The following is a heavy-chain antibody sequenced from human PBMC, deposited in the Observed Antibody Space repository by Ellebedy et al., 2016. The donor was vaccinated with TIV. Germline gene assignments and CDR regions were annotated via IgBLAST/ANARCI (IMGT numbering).Heavy chain of an antibody. CDR1: GFTFSSYA. D-gene: IGHD3-10*01. CDR3: AKDLRRMVRGVEAQGIFDY. Sequence: GESLKISCAASGFTFSSYAMHWVRQAPGKGLEWVAVISYDGSNKYYADSVKGRFTISRDKSKNTLYVQMNSLRPEDTAVYYCAKDLRRMVRGVEAQGIFDYWGQGSLVTVTS. J-gene: IGHJ4*02. V-gene: IGHV3-30-3*01. CDR2: ISYDGSNK.